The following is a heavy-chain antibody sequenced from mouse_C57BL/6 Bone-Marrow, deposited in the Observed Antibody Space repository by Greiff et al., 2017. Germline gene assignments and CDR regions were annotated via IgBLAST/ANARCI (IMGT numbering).Heavy chain of an antibody. J-gene: IGHJ4*01. Sequence: VQLQQSGPELVKPGASVKISCTASGYSFTDYTMNWVKQSNGKSLEWIGVINPNYGTTSYHQKFKGKATLTVDQSSSTAYMQLNSLASEDSAVYYCASPYDYDGMDYWGQGTSVTVSS. CDR3: ASPYDYDGMDY. V-gene: IGHV1-39*01. CDR1: GYSFTDYT. D-gene: IGHD6-5*01. CDR2: INPNYGTT.